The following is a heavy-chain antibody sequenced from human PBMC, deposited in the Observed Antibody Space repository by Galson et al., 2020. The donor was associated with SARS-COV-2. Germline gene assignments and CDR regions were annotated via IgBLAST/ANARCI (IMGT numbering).Heavy chain of an antibody. CDR2: IVAYNGNT. V-gene: IGHV1-18*01. CDR1: GYTFNKYG. D-gene: IGHD3-16*01. Sequence: ASVKVSCKASGYTFNKYGITWVRQAPGQGLEWMGWIVAYNGNTHYAQKFQDRVTLTTDTATNTAYMELRSLTSADTAIYYCAREMVKLKPRGNYDTEIVYFCGMDVWGQGTTVTVSS. J-gene: IGHJ6*02. CDR3: AREMVKLKPRGNYDTEIVYFCGMDV.